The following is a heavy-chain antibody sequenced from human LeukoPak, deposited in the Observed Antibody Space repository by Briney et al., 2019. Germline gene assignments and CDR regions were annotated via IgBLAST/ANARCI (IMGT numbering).Heavy chain of an antibody. Sequence: PGGSLRLSCAASGFTFSTYWMHWVRQAPGKGLVWVARIRPGGTTTAYADSVKGRFTISRDNAKNTLFLQMNSLSAEDTAVYYCARDLGWILFDYWGQGTLVTVSS. CDR2: IRPGGTTT. J-gene: IGHJ4*02. CDR1: GFTFSTYW. V-gene: IGHV3-74*03. CDR3: ARDLGWILFDY. D-gene: IGHD2-2*03.